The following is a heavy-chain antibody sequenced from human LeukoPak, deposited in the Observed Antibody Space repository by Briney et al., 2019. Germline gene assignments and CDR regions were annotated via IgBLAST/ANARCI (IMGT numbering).Heavy chain of an antibody. CDR2: ISGSGETT. J-gene: IGHJ4*02. Sequence: PGGSLRLSCAASGFTFSSYGMNWVRQAPGKGLEWVSAISGSGETTYYVDSVKGRVTISRDNSKNTVYLQMNSLRAEDTAVYFCAKSMSMVVVVRTLFDYWGQGTLVTVSS. D-gene: IGHD3-22*01. CDR1: GFTFSSYG. CDR3: AKSMSMVVVVRTLFDY. V-gene: IGHV3-23*01.